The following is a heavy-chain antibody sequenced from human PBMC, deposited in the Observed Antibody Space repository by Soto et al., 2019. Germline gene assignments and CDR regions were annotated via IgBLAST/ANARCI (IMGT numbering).Heavy chain of an antibody. CDR2: LCDVDGS. D-gene: IGHD1-1*01. CDR3: ATWHEREHAYDV. V-gene: IGHV3-53*01. J-gene: IGHJ3*01. Sequence: DVQLVESGGGLIQPGESLRLSCAAFGLTISGKKYVAWVRQAPGKGLEWVSGLCDVDGSFYADSVRGRFTTSSDSSKTTVYPQMNDLRPDDTAVYYCATWHEREHAYDVWGQGTTVTVSS. CDR1: GLTISGKKY.